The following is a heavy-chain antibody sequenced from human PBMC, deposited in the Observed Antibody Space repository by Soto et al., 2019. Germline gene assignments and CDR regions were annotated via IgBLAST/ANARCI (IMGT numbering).Heavy chain of an antibody. J-gene: IGHJ4*02. D-gene: IGHD4-17*01. V-gene: IGHV4-34*01. CDR2: INHSGST. CDR3: ARGGQMTTVTTGLDY. Sequence: QVQLQQWGAGLLKPSETLSLTCAVYRGSFSGYYWSWIRQPPGKGLEWIGEINHSGSTNYNPSLKSRVTISVDTSKNQFSLKLSSVTAADTAVYYCARGGQMTTVTTGLDYWGQGTLVTVSS. CDR1: RGSFSGYY.